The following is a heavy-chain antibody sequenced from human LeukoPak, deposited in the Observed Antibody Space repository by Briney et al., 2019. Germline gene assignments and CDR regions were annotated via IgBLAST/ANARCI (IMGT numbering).Heavy chain of an antibody. V-gene: IGHV4-39*07. D-gene: IGHD3-3*01. CDR3: ARGIYDFWSGYLPGSP. CDR1: GGSFSSSSYY. CDR2: IYYSGST. Sequence: SETLSLTCTVSGGSFSSSSYYWGWISQPPGKALAWIGSIYYSGSTFYNPSLKSRVTISVDTSKNQFSLKLSSVTAADTAVYYCARGIYDFWSGYLPGSPWGQGTLVTVSS. J-gene: IGHJ5*02.